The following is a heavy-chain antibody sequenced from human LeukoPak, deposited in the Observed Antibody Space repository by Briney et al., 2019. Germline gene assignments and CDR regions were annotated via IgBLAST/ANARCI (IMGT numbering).Heavy chain of an antibody. D-gene: IGHD6-19*01. J-gene: IGHJ1*01. CDR3: AKGYSSGWYSYFQH. V-gene: IGHV3-9*01. Sequence: GGSLRLSCAASGFTFDDYAMHWVRQALGKGLEWVSGISWNSGSIGYADSVKGRFTISRDNAKNSLYLQMNSLRAEDTALYYCAKGYSSGWYSYFQHWGKGTLVTVSS. CDR2: ISWNSGSI. CDR1: GFTFDDYA.